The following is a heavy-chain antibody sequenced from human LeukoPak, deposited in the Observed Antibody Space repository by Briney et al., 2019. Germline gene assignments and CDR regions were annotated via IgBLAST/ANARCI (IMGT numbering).Heavy chain of an antibody. V-gene: IGHV1-18*01. D-gene: IGHD6-13*01. CDR1: GYTFTSYG. CDR3: AREGIAAAGRRVNWFDP. J-gene: IGHJ5*02. Sequence: ASVKVSCKASGYTFTSYGIIWVRQAPGQGLEWMGWISAYNGNTNHAQKLQGRVTMTTDTSTSTAYMELRSMRSDDTAVYYCAREGIAAAGRRVNWFDPWGQGTLVTVSS. CDR2: ISAYNGNT.